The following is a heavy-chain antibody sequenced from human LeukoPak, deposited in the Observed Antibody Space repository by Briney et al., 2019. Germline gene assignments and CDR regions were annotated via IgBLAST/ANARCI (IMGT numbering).Heavy chain of an antibody. V-gene: IGHV4-38-2*02. J-gene: IGHJ5*02. CDR1: GYSISSGYY. CDR3: ARAITMVRGDVPFDP. CDR2: IYHSGST. Sequence: SETLSLTCTVSGYSISSGYYWGWIRQPPGEGLGWIGSIYHSGSTYYNPSLKSRVTISVDTSKNQFSLKLSSVTAADTAVYYCARAITMVRGDVPFDPWGQGTLVTVSS. D-gene: IGHD3-10*01.